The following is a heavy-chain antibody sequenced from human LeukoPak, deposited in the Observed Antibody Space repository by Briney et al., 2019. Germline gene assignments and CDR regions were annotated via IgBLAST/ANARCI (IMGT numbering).Heavy chain of an antibody. Sequence: SQTLSLTCAISGDSVSSNSAAWNWIRQSPSRGLEWLGRTYYRSKWYNDYAVSVKSRITINPDTSKNQFSLQLNSVTPEDTAVYYCARDQLAHCGGDCYANHDAFDIWGQGTMVTVSS. D-gene: IGHD2-21*02. CDR2: TYYRSKWYN. CDR3: ARDQLAHCGGDCYANHDAFDI. V-gene: IGHV6-1*01. CDR1: GDSVSSNSAA. J-gene: IGHJ3*02.